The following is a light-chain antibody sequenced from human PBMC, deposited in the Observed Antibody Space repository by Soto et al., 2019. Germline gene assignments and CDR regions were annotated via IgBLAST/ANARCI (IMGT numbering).Light chain of an antibody. CDR2: GAS. CDR3: QHYNNWPRT. J-gene: IGKJ1*01. Sequence: EIVMTQSPGTLSVSPGERATLSCRASQSVSSNLAWYQQKPGQAPRLLIYGASTRATGIPARFSGSRSGTEFTFTISSRQSEDFAVYYCQHYNNWPRTFGQGTKVAIK. CDR1: QSVSSN. V-gene: IGKV3-15*01.